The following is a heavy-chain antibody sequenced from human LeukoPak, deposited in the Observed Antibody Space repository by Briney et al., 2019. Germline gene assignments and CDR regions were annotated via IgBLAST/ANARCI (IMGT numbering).Heavy chain of an antibody. CDR2: ISRSGSTK. D-gene: IGHD5-24*01. CDR1: GFTFSDYN. CDR3: ARDAVEMMEDYYYYMDV. V-gene: IGHV3-11*01. Sequence: GGSLRLSCAASGFTFSDYNMRWIRQAPGKGLEWVSSISRSGSTKYYADSVKGRFTISRDNAKNSLFLQMNSLRAEDTAVYYCARDAVEMMEDYYYYMDVWGKGTTVTISS. J-gene: IGHJ6*03.